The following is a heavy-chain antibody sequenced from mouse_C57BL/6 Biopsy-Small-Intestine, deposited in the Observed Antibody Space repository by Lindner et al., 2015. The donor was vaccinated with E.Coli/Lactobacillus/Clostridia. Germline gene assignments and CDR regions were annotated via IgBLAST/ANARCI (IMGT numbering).Heavy chain of an antibody. D-gene: IGHD2-3*01. CDR1: GYAFSSSW. CDR2: IYPGDGDT. J-gene: IGHJ4*01. Sequence: VQLQESGPELVKPGASVKISCKASGYAFSSSWVNWVKQRPGKGLEWIGRIYPGDGDTNYNGKFKGKATLTADKSSSTAYMQLSSLTSEDSAVYFCARGYDGYFYAMDYWGQGTSVTVSS. CDR3: ARGYDGYFYAMDY. V-gene: IGHV1-82*01.